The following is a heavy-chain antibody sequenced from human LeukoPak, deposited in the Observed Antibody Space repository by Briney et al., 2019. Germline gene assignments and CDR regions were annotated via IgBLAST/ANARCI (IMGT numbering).Heavy chain of an antibody. D-gene: IGHD3-3*01. CDR2: IRYDGSNK. J-gene: IGHJ5*02. V-gene: IGHV3-30*02. CDR1: GFTFSSYG. Sequence: GGSLRLSCAASGFTFSSYGMHWVRQAPGKGLEWVAFIRYDGSNKYYADSVKGRFTISRDNSKNTLYLQMNSLRAEDTAVHYCANLPPVLRFLETENWFDPWGQGTLVTVSS. CDR3: ANLPPVLRFLETENWFDP.